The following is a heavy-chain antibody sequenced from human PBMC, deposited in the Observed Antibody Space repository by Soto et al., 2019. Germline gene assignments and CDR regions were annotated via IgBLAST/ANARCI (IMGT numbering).Heavy chain of an antibody. J-gene: IGHJ6*02. D-gene: IGHD6-25*01. V-gene: IGHV4-4*07. CDR1: GGSIRSYY. CDR3: AREGSSGFGMDG. Sequence: QVQLQQSGPGLVKPSETLSLTCTVSGGSIRSYYWSWIRQPAGKALEWIGRIYTSGTTNYNPSLKSRVTILLDTSKNQFSLDLSSVTDADTAVYYCAREGSSGFGMDGWGQGTTVTVSS. CDR2: IYTSGTT.